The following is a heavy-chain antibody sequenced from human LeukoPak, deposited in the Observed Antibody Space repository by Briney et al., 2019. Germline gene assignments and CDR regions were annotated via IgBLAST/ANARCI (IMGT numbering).Heavy chain of an antibody. CDR2: ISSTSSYI. D-gene: IGHD2-2*01. CDR1: GFTFSSFS. J-gene: IGHJ6*03. Sequence: EGSLRLSCAASGFTFSSFSMNWVRQAPGKGLEWVSSISSTSSYIYYADSVKGRFTISRDKDKNSVYLQMTSLRAEDTAVYYCARESGSRSYYYYMDVWGKGTTVTVSS. CDR3: ARESGSRSYYYYMDV. V-gene: IGHV3-21*01.